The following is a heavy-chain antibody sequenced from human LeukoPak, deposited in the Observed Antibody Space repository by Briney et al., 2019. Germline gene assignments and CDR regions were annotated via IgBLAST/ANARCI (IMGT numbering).Heavy chain of an antibody. CDR3: ARVVIVPLGYYMDV. CDR1: GGSISSYY. J-gene: IGHJ6*03. CDR2: IYTSGST. V-gene: IGHV4-4*07. D-gene: IGHD2-15*01. Sequence: SETLSLTCTVSGGSISSYYWSWIRQPAGKGLEWIGRIYTSGSTNYSPSLKSRVTISVDTSKNQFSLKLSSVTAADTAVYYCARVVIVPLGYYMDVWGKGTTVTVSS.